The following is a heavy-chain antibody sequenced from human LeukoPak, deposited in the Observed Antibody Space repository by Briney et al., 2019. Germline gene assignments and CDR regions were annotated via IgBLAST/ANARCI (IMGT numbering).Heavy chain of an antibody. CDR2: IYYSGST. Sequence: SETLSLTCTVSGGSISSYYWSWIRQPPGKGLEWIGYIYYSGSTYYNPSLKSRVTISVDTSKNQFPLKLSSVTAADTAVYYCASGLRGFDPWGQGTLVTVSS. CDR3: ASGLRGFDP. D-gene: IGHD4-17*01. CDR1: GGSISSYY. J-gene: IGHJ5*02. V-gene: IGHV4-59*06.